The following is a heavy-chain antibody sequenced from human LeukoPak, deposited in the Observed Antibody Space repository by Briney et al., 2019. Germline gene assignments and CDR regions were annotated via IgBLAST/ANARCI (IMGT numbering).Heavy chain of an antibody. Sequence: PGGSLRLSCAASGFTFTTNWMYWVRQAPGKGLVWVSRINSDGSPTTYADSVRGRFTISRDDSSNTVYLQMNSLKTGDTAVFYCTTLRSGAGWYPYYSDHWGQGALVTVSS. CDR3: TTLRSGAGWYPYYSDH. J-gene: IGHJ4*02. V-gene: IGHV3-74*01. CDR2: INSDGSPT. CDR1: GFTFTTNW. D-gene: IGHD6-19*01.